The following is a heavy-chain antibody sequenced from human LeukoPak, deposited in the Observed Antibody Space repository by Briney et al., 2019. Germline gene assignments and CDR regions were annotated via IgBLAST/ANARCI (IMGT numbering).Heavy chain of an antibody. Sequence: GGSLRLSCAVSGFTFSNYNMNWVRQAPGKGLEWLAYISGSGSDIYFADSVKGRFTISRDNAKNSLYLQMNSLRPEDTALYYCSTDPRLLMYWGHGTLVTVSS. CDR2: ISGSGSDI. J-gene: IGHJ4*01. D-gene: IGHD2-8*01. CDR3: STDPRLLMY. V-gene: IGHV3-21*05. CDR1: GFTFSNYN.